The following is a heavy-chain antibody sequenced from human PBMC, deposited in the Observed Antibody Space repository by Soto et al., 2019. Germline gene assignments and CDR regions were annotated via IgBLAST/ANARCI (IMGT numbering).Heavy chain of an antibody. Sequence: SVKVSCKASGGTFYTYTFSWVRQAPGQGLEWMGSITPIYPTTNYAEKFQGRLTVTADGSTNTAYMELNSLTSEDTAVYYCARIPRYSFPTSDDLDAWGQGPLVTVSS. D-gene: IGHD5-18*01. CDR1: GGTFYTYT. CDR3: ARIPRYSFPTSDDLDA. CDR2: ITPIYPTT. J-gene: IGHJ5*02. V-gene: IGHV1-69*13.